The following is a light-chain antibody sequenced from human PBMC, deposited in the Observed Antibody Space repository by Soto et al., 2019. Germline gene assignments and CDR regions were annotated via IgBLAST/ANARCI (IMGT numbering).Light chain of an antibody. Sequence: QSVLTQPPSASGTPGQRVTISCSGSNSNIGSNPVHWYQQFPGTAPKVLIYSNYQRPSGVPDRFSGSKSGTSASLAISGLQSEDEADYYCATWDDSLNGVVFGGGTKVTVL. CDR1: NSNIGSNP. CDR3: ATWDDSLNGVV. CDR2: SNY. V-gene: IGLV1-44*01. J-gene: IGLJ2*01.